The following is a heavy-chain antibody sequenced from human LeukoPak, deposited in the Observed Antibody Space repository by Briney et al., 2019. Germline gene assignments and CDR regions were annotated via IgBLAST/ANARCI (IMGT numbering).Heavy chain of an antibody. CDR3: ARESRYCSSTSCYTHDAFDI. CDR1: GYTFTSYD. D-gene: IGHD2-2*02. V-gene: IGHV1-8*03. J-gene: IGHJ3*02. Sequence: ASVKVSCKASGYTFTSYDINWVRQATGQGLEWMGWMNPNSGNTGYAQKFQGRVTITRNTSISTAYMELSSLRSEDTAVYYCARESRYCSSTSCYTHDAFDIWGQGTMVTVSS. CDR2: MNPNSGNT.